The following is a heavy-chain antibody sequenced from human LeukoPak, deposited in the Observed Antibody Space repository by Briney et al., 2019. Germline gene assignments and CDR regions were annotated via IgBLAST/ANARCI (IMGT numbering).Heavy chain of an antibody. V-gene: IGHV3-23*01. CDR2: ISGSGGST. CDR1: GFTFSSYA. D-gene: IGHD3-22*01. Sequence: PGGSLRLSCAASGFTFSSYAMSWVRQAPGKGLEWVSAISGSGGSTYYADSVKGLFTISRDNSKNTLYLQMNSLRAEDTAVYYCAKRRSGYSYYYYYYMDVWGKGTTVTVSS. J-gene: IGHJ6*03. CDR3: AKRRSGYSYYYYYYMDV.